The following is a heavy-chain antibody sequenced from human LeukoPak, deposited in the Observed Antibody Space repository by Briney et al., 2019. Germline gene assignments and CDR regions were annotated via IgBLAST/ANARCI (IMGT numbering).Heavy chain of an antibody. J-gene: IGHJ5*02. CDR1: GFTFSSYA. D-gene: IGHD2-15*01. CDR3: ARYCSGGRCYSGLDP. Sequence: GRSLRLSCAASGFTFSSYAMTWVRQAPGKGLEWVSAITGSTYFADSVTGRFTISRDSSKNTLYLQMNSLRAEDTAVYYCARYCSGGRCYSGLDPWGQGALVTVSS. CDR2: ITGST. V-gene: IGHV3-23*01.